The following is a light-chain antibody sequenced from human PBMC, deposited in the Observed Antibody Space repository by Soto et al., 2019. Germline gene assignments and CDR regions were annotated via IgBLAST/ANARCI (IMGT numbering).Light chain of an antibody. CDR1: QSISSY. CDR3: QQYGSSPPWT. J-gene: IGKJ1*01. CDR2: GAS. Sequence: EIVLTQSPDTLSLPPGERATLSCRSSQSISSYLAWYQQKPGQAPRLLIYGASSRATGIPDRFSGSGSGTDFTLTISRLEPEDFAVYYCQQYGSSPPWTCGQGTKVDIK. V-gene: IGKV3-20*01.